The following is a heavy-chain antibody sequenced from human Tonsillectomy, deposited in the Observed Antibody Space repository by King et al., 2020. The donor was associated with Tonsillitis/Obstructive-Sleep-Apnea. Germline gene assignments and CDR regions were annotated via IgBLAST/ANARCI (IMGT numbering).Heavy chain of an antibody. D-gene: IGHD1-1*01. J-gene: IGHJ4*02. CDR3: ARDKSTTTSGFDY. Sequence: VQLVESGGGVVQPGRSLRLSCAASGFSFDFYGMHWVRQAPGRGLQWVAGIWYDGTKKDYVDSLKGRVTVSRDNSKKMELLELNRLRPEDTGVYYCARDKSTTTSGFDYWGQGVLVTVSS. CDR2: IWYDGTKK. V-gene: IGHV3-33*01. CDR1: GFSFDFYG.